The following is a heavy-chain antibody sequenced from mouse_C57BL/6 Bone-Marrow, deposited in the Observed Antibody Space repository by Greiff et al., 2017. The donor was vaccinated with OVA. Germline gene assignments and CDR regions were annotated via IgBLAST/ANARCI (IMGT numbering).Heavy chain of an antibody. J-gene: IGHJ2*01. CDR3: ARSGSSYFDY. CDR2: ISSGGSYT. D-gene: IGHD1-1*01. CDR1: GFTFSSYG. Sequence: EVKLVESGGDLVKPGGSLKLSCAASGFTFSSYGMSWVRQTPDKRLEWVATISSGGSYTYYPDSVKGRFTISRDNTTNTLYLQMSSLESEDTAMYYCARSGSSYFDYWGQGTTLTVSS. V-gene: IGHV5-6*01.